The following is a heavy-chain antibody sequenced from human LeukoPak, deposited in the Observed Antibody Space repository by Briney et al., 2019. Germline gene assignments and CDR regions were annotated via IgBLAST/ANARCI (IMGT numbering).Heavy chain of an antibody. D-gene: IGHD3-16*01. V-gene: IGHV3-48*01. CDR3: AKGSGGEAPYFYYYMDV. J-gene: IGHJ6*03. Sequence: GGSLRLSCAGSGFTFSSHSMNWVRQAPGKGLEWISYITSTSHTIYYADSVKGRFTISRDNSKNTLYLQMNSLRAEDTAVYFCAKGSGGEAPYFYYYMDVWGKGTTVTISS. CDR1: GFTFSSHS. CDR2: ITSTSHTI.